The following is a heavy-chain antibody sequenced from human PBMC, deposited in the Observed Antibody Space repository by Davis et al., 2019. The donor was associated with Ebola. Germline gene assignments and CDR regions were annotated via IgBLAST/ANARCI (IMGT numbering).Heavy chain of an antibody. CDR2: INHSGST. V-gene: IGHV4-34*01. D-gene: IGHD5-18*01. Sequence: SETLSLTCAVYGGSFSGYYWSWIRQPPGKGLEWIGEINHSGSTNYNPSLKSRATISVDTSKNQFSLKLSSVTAADTAVYYCERGRGRIQLSSVGYWGQGTLVTVSS. CDR3: ERGRGRIQLSSVGY. CDR1: GGSFSGYY. J-gene: IGHJ4*02.